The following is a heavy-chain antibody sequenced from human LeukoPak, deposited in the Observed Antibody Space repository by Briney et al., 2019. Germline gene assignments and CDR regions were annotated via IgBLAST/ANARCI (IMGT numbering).Heavy chain of an antibody. CDR1: DDSISTYY. CDR3: AKESDP. J-gene: IGHJ5*02. Sequence: PSETLSLTCSVSDDSISTYYWSWLRQPQGKGPEWMGFVYSTGHTNYNPSLKSRVTMSLDTSKKQVSLELNSVTAADTAVYYCAKESDPWGQGTLVTVSS. CDR2: VYSTGHT. V-gene: IGHV4-4*08.